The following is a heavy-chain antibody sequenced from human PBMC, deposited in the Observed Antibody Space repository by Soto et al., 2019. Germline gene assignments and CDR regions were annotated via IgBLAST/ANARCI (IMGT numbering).Heavy chain of an antibody. V-gene: IGHV4-34*01. Sequence: QVQLQQWGAGLLKPSETLSLTCAVYGGSFSGYYWTWIRQPPGTGLEWIGEINHSGSTNYNPSLKSRVTISVDTSKNQFYLKLTSVTAADTAVYYCARDKMTGLFDYWGQGTLVTVSS. D-gene: IGHD3-9*01. CDR2: INHSGST. CDR3: ARDKMTGLFDY. CDR1: GGSFSGYY. J-gene: IGHJ4*02.